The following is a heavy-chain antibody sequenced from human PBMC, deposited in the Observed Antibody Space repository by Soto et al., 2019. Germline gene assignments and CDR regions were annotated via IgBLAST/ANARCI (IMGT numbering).Heavy chain of an antibody. J-gene: IGHJ5*02. CDR1: GITYTTYA. V-gene: IGHV1-3*04. CDR3: ARAISGYVT. Sequence: QVQLVQSGAEVKKPGASVKVSCKASGITYTTYAIHWVRQAPGQGLEWMGWINTGNGNTRYSQSFQGRVTLTTDTSANTDYMDLNSLTSEDTAVYYCARAISGYVTWGQGTLITVSS. CDR2: INTGNGNT. D-gene: IGHD5-12*01.